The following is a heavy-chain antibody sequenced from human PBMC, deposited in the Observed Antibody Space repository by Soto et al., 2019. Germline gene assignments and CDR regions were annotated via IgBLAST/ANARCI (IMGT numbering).Heavy chain of an antibody. J-gene: IGHJ6*02. CDR2: IYYSGST. CDR3: ARGGEGYDILTGYSYYYGMDV. CDR1: GGSISSYY. D-gene: IGHD3-9*01. Sequence: QVQLQESGPGLVKPSETLSLTCTVSGGSISSYYWSWIRQPPGKGLEWIGYIYYSGSTNYNPSLKSRVTISVDTSKNQFSLKLSPVTAADTAVYYCARGGEGYDILTGYSYYYGMDVWGQGTTVTVSS. V-gene: IGHV4-59*01.